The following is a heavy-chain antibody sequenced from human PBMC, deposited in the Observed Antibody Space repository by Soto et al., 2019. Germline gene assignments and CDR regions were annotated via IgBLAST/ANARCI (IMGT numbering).Heavy chain of an antibody. J-gene: IGHJ5*02. D-gene: IGHD3-3*01. V-gene: IGHV3-23*01. CDR2: ISGSGGST. CDR3: AKAYSAADFWSAAGFDP. Sequence: PGGSLRLSCAASGFTFSSYAMSWVRQAPGKGLEWVSAISGSGGSTYYADSVKGRFTISRDNSKNTLYLQMNSLRAEDTAVYYCAKAYSAADFWSAAGFDPWGQGTLVTVSS. CDR1: GFTFSSYA.